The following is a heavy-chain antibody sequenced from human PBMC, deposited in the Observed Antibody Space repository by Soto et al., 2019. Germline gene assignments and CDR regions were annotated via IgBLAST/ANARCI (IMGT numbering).Heavy chain of an antibody. J-gene: IGHJ5*02. V-gene: IGHV1-69*08. CDR2: IIPILGIA. Sequence: QVQLVQSGVEVKKPGSSVKVSCKASGGTFSSYTISWVRQAPGQGLEWMGRIIPILGIANYAQKFQGRVTITADKSTSTAYMELSSLRSEDTAVYYCARERSSSWYSLDPWGQGTLVTLSS. CDR1: GGTFSSYT. D-gene: IGHD6-13*01. CDR3: ARERSSSWYSLDP.